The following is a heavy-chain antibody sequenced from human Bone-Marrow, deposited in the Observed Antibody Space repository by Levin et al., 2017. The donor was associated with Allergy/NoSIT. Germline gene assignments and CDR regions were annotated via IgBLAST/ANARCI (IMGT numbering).Heavy chain of an antibody. D-gene: IGHD3-22*01. CDR1: GFTFSSYS. CDR3: ARDSDSSGPPFFDY. J-gene: IGHJ4*02. V-gene: IGHV3-21*01. Sequence: LSLTCAASGFTFSSYSMNWVRQAPGKGLEWVSSISSSSSYIYYADSVKGRFTISRDNAKNSLYLQMNSLRAEDTAVYYCARDSDSSGPPFFDYWGQGTLVTVSS. CDR2: ISSSSSYI.